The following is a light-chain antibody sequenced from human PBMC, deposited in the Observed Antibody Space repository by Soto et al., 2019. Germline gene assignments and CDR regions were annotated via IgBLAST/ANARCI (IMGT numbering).Light chain of an antibody. CDR1: QSVSSY. Sequence: EIVLTQSPATLSLSPGERATLSCRASQSVSSYLAWYQQKPGQAPRLLIYDASNRATGIPARFSGSGSGTDFTLTISSLEPEDFATYYCQRYYNAPFTFGGGTKVEIK. J-gene: IGKJ4*01. CDR3: QRYYNAPFT. CDR2: DAS. V-gene: IGKV3-11*01.